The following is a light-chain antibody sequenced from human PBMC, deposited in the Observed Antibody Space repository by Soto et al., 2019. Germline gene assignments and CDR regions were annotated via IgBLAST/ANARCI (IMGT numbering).Light chain of an antibody. CDR1: QSVSNN. V-gene: IGKV3-15*01. Sequence: EIVMTQSPATLSVSPGEKATLSCRASQSVSNNLAWFQQKPGQVPRLLIYGASNRATGVSARFSGSGSGTEFALTISRLEPEDFAVYYCQQYVRSPWTFGQGTKVDIK. J-gene: IGKJ1*01. CDR2: GAS. CDR3: QQYVRSPWT.